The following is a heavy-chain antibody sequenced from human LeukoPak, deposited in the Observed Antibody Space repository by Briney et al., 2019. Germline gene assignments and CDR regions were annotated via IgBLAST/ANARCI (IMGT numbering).Heavy chain of an antibody. CDR3: ASILSTVTTFDY. CDR1: GGSISSSSYY. V-gene: IGHV4-39*07. J-gene: IGHJ4*02. Sequence: SETLSLTCTVSGGSISSSSYYWGWIRQPPGKGREWIGSIYYSGSTFYNPSLKSRVPISVHTSKNQFSLKLSSVTAADTAVYYCASILSTVTTFDYWGQGTLVTVSS. CDR2: IYYSGST. D-gene: IGHD4-17*01.